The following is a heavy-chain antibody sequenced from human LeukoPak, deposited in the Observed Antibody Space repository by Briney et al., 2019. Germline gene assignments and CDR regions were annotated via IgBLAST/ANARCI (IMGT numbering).Heavy chain of an antibody. J-gene: IGHJ4*02. CDR1: GYTFTSHG. CDR2: ISAYNGVT. V-gene: IGHV1-18*01. CDR3: AREMSGSYSQD. Sequence: ASVKVSCKASGYTFTSHGIGWVRQAPGQGLEWMGWISAYNGVTNYAQKLQGRVTMTTDTSTSTAYMELRSLRSDDTAVYYCAREMSGSYSQDWGQGTLVTVSS. D-gene: IGHD1-26*01.